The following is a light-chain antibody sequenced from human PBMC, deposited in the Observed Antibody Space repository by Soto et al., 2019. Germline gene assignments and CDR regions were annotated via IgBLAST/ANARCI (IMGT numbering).Light chain of an antibody. V-gene: IGKV3-15*01. CDR3: QQYNTWPPKYT. CDR2: RAS. CDR1: QSVSTY. Sequence: DIVLTQSPATLSVSPGGRATLSCRANQSVSTYLAWYQQRPGQAPRLLIYRASTPAPGLPARFIGSGSGTEFSLTISRLQSEDFATYYCQQYNTWPPKYTFGQGTKVEIK. J-gene: IGKJ2*01.